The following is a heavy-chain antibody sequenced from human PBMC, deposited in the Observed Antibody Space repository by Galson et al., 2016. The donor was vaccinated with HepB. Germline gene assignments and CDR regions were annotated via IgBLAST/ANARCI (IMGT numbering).Heavy chain of an antibody. CDR3: ASWGLAAAGYGMDV. CDR1: GGSISTNSW. CDR2: IFHTGSA. V-gene: IGHV4-4*02. D-gene: IGHD6-13*01. J-gene: IGHJ6*02. Sequence: LTCAVSGGSISTNSWWSWVRQPPGKGLEWIGEIFHTGSADYNPSLKRRVTISLDKSKNQFSLNLTSVTAADTAVYYCASWGLAAAGYGMDVWGQGTTVTVSS.